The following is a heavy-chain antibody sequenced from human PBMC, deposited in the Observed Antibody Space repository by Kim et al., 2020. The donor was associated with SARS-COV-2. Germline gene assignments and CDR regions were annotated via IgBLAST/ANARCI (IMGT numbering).Heavy chain of an antibody. V-gene: IGHV3-9*01. J-gene: IGHJ3*02. CDR3: AKGGEYYYDSSGTDAFD. CDR1: GFTFDDYA. D-gene: IGHD3-22*01. Sequence: GGSLRLSCAASGFTFDDYAMHWVRQAPGKGLEWVSGISWNSGSIGYADSVKGRFTISRDNAKNSLYLQMNSLRAEDTALYYCAKGGEYYYDSSGTDAFD. CDR2: ISWNSGSI.